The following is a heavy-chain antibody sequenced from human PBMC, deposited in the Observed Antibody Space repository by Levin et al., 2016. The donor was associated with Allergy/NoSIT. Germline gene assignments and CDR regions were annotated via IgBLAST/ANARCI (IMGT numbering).Heavy chain of an antibody. J-gene: IGHJ6*02. CDR2: IWYDGSNK. V-gene: IGHV3-33*01. D-gene: IGHD3-9*01. CDR3: ARDGDYDILTGPGGYYYGMDV. Sequence: GESLKISCAASGFTFSSYGMHWVRQAPGKGLEWVAVIWYDGSNKYYADSVKGRFTISRDNSKNTLYLQMNSLRAEDTAVYYCARDGDYDILTGPGGYYYGMDVWGQGTTVTVSS. CDR1: GFTFSSYG.